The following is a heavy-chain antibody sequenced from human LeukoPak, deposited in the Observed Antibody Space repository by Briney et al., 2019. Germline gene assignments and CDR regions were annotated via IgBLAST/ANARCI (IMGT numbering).Heavy chain of an antibody. J-gene: IGHJ4*02. D-gene: IGHD4-17*01. V-gene: IGHV3-23*01. CDR3: VSLTVTTQFAY. CDR1: GFTFSSYA. CDR2: IRGSGGRT. Sequence: QPGGSLRLSCAASGFTFSSYAMSWVRQAPGKGLEWVSAIRGSGGRTYYADSMKDPFTIPTHQPKNSPYLQINSQRADHPSINYCVSLTVTTQFAYWGQGTLVSVSS.